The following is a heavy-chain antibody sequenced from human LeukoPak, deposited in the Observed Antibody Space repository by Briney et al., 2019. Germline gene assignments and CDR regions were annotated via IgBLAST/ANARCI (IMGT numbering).Heavy chain of an antibody. Sequence: SETLSLTCTVSGGSMSSGGYYWGWIRQPPGKGLEWIGSIYYSGSTYYNPSLKSRVTISVDTSKNQFSLKLSSVTAADTAVYYCARLIAVADTDDFDYWGQGTLVTVSS. J-gene: IGHJ4*02. CDR1: GGSMSSGGYY. CDR2: IYYSGST. CDR3: ARLIAVADTDDFDY. D-gene: IGHD6-19*01. V-gene: IGHV4-39*01.